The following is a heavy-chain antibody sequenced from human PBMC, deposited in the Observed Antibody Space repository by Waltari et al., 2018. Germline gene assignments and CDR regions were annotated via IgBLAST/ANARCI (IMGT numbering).Heavy chain of an antibody. V-gene: IGHV3-13*01. J-gene: IGHJ4*01. CDR1: GFALSSYD. D-gene: IGHD4-17*01. CDR3: ARGGTVTDFDY. Sequence: EVQLVESGGGLVQPGGSLSLSCAASGFALSSYDMHWVPQATGKVLEWVSSIGTADDTYHSGSVKGRFTISRENAKNSLHLQMNALRAEDTAVYYCARGGTVTDFDYWGHGTLVIVSS. CDR2: IGTADDT.